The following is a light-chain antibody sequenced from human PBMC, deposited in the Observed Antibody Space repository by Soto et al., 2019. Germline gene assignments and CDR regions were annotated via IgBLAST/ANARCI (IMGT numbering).Light chain of an antibody. V-gene: IGLV2-14*03. CDR2: DVY. J-gene: IGLJ1*01. Sequence: QSALTQPASVSASPGQSITISCTGTRGDIGGYNYVSWYQQHPGKAPKLMIYDVYHRPSGVSNRFSASKSGNTASLTISGLQAEDEDDYYCSSYTSSTTLVFGTGTKVTAL. CDR3: SSYTSSTTLV. CDR1: RGDIGGYNY.